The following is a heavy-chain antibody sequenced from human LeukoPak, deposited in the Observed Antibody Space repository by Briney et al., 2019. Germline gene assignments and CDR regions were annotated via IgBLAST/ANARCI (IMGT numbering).Heavy chain of an antibody. CDR1: GYTFTGYY. V-gene: IGHV1-2*02. Sequence: ASVKVSCKASGYTFTGYYMHWVRQAPGQGLEWMGWIIPNSGGTNYAQRFQGRVTMTRDTSICTAYMELNRLRSDDTAVYYCARGIGDYGDSGFDYWGQGTLVTVSS. J-gene: IGHJ4*02. CDR2: IIPNSGGT. CDR3: ARGIGDYGDSGFDY. D-gene: IGHD4-17*01.